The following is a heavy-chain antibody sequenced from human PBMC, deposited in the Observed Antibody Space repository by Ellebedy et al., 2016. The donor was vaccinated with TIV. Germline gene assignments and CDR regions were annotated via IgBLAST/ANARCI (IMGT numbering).Heavy chain of an antibody. CDR1: GYTFTGYY. CDR2: ISAYNGNT. J-gene: IGHJ5*02. CDR3: ARIVVVESYNWFDP. D-gene: IGHD2-15*01. V-gene: IGHV1-18*04. Sequence: AASVKVSCKASGYTFTGYYMHWARQAPGQGLEWMGWISAYNGNTNYAQKLQGRVTMTTDTSTSTAYMELRSLRSDDTAVYYCARIVVVESYNWFDPWGQGTLVTVSS.